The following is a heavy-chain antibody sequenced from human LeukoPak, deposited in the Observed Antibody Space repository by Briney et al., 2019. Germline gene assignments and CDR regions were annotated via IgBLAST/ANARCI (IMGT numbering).Heavy chain of an antibody. D-gene: IGHD1-26*01. J-gene: IGHJ4*02. CDR3: AREAIGWELSGDYYFDY. CDR2: IYTSGST. CDR1: GGTISSYY. V-gene: IGHV4-4*07. Sequence: SETLSLTCTVSGGTISSYYWSWIRQPAGKGLEWIGRIYTSGSTNYNPSLKSRVTMSVDTSKNQFSLKLSSVTAADTAVYYCAREAIGWELSGDYYFDYWGQGTLVTVSS.